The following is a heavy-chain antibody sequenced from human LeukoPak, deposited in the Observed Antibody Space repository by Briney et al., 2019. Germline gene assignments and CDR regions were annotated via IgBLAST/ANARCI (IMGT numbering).Heavy chain of an antibody. V-gene: IGHV4-34*01. CDR3: ARDTPSGYYGSA. CDR2: INHSGST. Sequence: SETLSLTCAVYGGSFSGYYWSWIRQPPGKGLEWIGEINHSGSTNYNPSLKSRVTISVDTSKNQFSLKLSSVTAADTAVYYCARDTPSGYYGSAWGQGTLVTVSS. D-gene: IGHD3-10*01. CDR1: GGSFSGYY. J-gene: IGHJ5*02.